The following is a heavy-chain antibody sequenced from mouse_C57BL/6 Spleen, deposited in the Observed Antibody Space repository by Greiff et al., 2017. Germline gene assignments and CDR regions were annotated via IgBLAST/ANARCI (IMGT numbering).Heavy chain of an antibody. CDR2: IDPNSGGT. J-gene: IGHJ1*03. D-gene: IGHD1-1*01. Sequence: QVQLQQPGAELVQPGASVKLSCKASGYTFTSYWMHWVKQRPGRGLEWIGRIDPNSGGTKYNEKFKSKATLTVDKPSSTAYMQLSSLTSEDSAVYDCAREDYYGSYWYFDVWGTGTTVTVSS. CDR1: GYTFTSYW. V-gene: IGHV1-72*01. CDR3: AREDYYGSYWYFDV.